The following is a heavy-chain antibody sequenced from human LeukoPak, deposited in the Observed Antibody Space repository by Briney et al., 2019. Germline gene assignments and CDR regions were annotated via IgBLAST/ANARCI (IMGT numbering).Heavy chain of an antibody. CDR2: FYSSGST. J-gene: IGHJ6*02. Sequence: PSETLSPTCTISGASISSYYWSWIRQPPGKGLEWIGHFYSSGSTNYNPSLKSRVTISVDTSKNQFSLRLSSVTAADTAVYYCARHSSSRYYYGMDVWGQGTTVTVSS. CDR3: ARHSSSRYYYGMDV. V-gene: IGHV4-59*08. D-gene: IGHD6-13*01. CDR1: GASISSYY.